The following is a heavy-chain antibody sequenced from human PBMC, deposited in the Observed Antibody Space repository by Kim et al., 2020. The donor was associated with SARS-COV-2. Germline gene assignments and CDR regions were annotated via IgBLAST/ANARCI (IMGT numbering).Heavy chain of an antibody. CDR3: ARRWIRGGAFDY. J-gene: IGHJ4*02. Sequence: SETLSLTCTVSGGSISSSSYYWGWIRQPPGKGLEWIGSIYYSGSTYYNPSLKSRVTISVDTSKNQFSLKLSSVTAADTAVYYCARRWIRGGAFDYWGQGTLVTVSS. CDR1: GGSISSSSYY. D-gene: IGHD2-21*01. CDR2: IYYSGST. V-gene: IGHV4-39*01.